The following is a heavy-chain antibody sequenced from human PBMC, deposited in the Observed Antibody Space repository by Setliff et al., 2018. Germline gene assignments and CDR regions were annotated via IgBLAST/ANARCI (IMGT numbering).Heavy chain of an antibody. CDR2: ISSSNKYI. CDR1: GFSFNSYG. V-gene: IGHV3-21*01. J-gene: IGHJ4*02. D-gene: IGHD3-3*02. CDR3: ARGHFYAGTWLFDF. Sequence: GGSLRLSCLGSGFSFNSYGINWVRHTPGTGLEWVASISSSNKYIFYVDSVKGRFTISRDYARNSVSLEMNNLRAEDNAVYFCARGHFYAGTWLFDFWGQGTLVTVSS.